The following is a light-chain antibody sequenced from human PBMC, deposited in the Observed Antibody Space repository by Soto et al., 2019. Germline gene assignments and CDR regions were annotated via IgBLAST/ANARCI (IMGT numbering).Light chain of an antibody. CDR3: QQANSFPLT. J-gene: IGKJ4*01. CDR2: DAS. V-gene: IGKV1-5*01. CDR1: QSISTW. Sequence: DIQMTQSPSTLSASVGDRVTITCRASQSISTWLAWYQQKPGKAPKLLIFDASTLQSGVPSRFSGSGSGTEFTLTISSLQPDDFATYYCQQANSFPLTFGGGTKVETK.